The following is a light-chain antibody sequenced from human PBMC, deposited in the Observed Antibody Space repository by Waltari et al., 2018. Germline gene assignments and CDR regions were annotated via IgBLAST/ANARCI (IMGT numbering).Light chain of an antibody. CDR2: AAS. CDR3: QQSDSTPPRT. Sequence: IQMTQSPSSLSASVGDRVTITCRASQSIDAYLNWYQQKPGQAPKLLIYAASNLQSGVPSRFRGSGSGTDFTLTISSLQPEDFATYYCQQSDSTPPRTFGQGTKVEI. V-gene: IGKV1-39*01. J-gene: IGKJ1*01. CDR1: QSIDAY.